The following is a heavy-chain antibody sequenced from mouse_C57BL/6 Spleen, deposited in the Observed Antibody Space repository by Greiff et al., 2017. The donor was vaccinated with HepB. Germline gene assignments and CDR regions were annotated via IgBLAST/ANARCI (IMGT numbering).Heavy chain of an antibody. CDR1: GNTFTDYY. CDR2: INPNNGGT. D-gene: IGHD4-1*01. CDR3: ARLGMGFDY. Sequence: EVKVVESGPELVKPGASVKISCKASGNTFTDYYMNWVKQSHGKSLEWIGDINPNNGGTSYNQKFKGKATLTVDKSSSTAYMELRSLTSEDSAVYYCARLGMGFDYWGQGTTLTVSS. J-gene: IGHJ2*01. V-gene: IGHV1-26*01.